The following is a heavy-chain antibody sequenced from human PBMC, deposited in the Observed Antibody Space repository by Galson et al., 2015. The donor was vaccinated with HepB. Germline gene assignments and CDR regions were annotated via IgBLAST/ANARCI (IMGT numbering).Heavy chain of an antibody. CDR1: GYTFTYRY. Sequence: SVKVSCKASGYTFTYRYLHWVRQAPGQALEWMGWITPFNGNTNYAQKFQDRVTITRDRSMSTAYMELSSLRSEDTAMYYCAGPRGSYYGNDAFDIWGQGTMVTVSS. CDR3: AGPRGSYYGNDAFDI. CDR2: ITPFNGNT. J-gene: IGHJ3*02. D-gene: IGHD1-26*01. V-gene: IGHV1-45*02.